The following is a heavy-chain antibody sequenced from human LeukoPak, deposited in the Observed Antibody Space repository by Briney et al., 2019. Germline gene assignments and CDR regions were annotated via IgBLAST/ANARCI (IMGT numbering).Heavy chain of an antibody. CDR3: ARAWWDDAFDI. Sequence: SETLSLTCAVCGGSFSGYYWSWIRQPPGKGLEWIGEINHSGSTNYNPSLKSRVTISVDTSKNQFSLKLSSVTAADTAVYYCARAWWDDAFDIWGRGTMVTVSS. CDR2: INHSGST. J-gene: IGHJ3*02. V-gene: IGHV4-34*01. D-gene: IGHD2-15*01. CDR1: GGSFSGYY.